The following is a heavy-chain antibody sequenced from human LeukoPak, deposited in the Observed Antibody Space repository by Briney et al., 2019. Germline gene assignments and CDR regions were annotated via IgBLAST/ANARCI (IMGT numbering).Heavy chain of an antibody. CDR2: IIPIFGTA. V-gene: IGHV1-69*06. CDR3: ATCRYYIVGAVYYYYYMDV. CDR1: GGTFSSYA. Sequence: RVASVKVSCKASGGTFSSYAISWVRQAPGQGLEWMGGIIPIFGTANYAQKFQGRVTITADKSTSTAYMELSSLRSEDTAVYYCATCRYYIVGAVYYYYYMDVWGKGTTVTVSS. D-gene: IGHD1-26*01. J-gene: IGHJ6*03.